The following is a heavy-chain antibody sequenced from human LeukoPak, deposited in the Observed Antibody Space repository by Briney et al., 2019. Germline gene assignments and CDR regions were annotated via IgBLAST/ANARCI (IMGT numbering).Heavy chain of an antibody. J-gene: IGHJ4*02. Sequence: ASVKVCCKASGYTFTSYYMHWVRQAPGQGLEWMGIINPSGGSTSYAQKFQGRVTMTRDTSTSTVYMELSSLRSEDTAVYYCARDRGDGYNEYYFDYWGQGTLVTVSS. CDR3: ARDRGDGYNEYYFDY. D-gene: IGHD5-24*01. CDR1: GYTFTSYY. V-gene: IGHV1-46*01. CDR2: INPSGGST.